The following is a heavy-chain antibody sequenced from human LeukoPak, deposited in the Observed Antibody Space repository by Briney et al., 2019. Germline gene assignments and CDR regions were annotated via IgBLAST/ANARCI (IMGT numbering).Heavy chain of an antibody. Sequence: GGSLRLSCAASGFTFSTYWMHWVRQAPGKGLVWVSRVNGDGSSTNHADSVKGRFTISRDNAKNTLYLQMNSLRAEDTAVYYCARDGIAAVDFDYWGQGILVTVSS. CDR2: VNGDGSST. CDR3: ARDGIAAVDFDY. D-gene: IGHD6-13*01. CDR1: GFTFSTYW. J-gene: IGHJ4*02. V-gene: IGHV3-74*01.